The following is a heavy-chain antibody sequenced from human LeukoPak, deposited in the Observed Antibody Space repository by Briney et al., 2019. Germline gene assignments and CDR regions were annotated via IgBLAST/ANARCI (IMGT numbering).Heavy chain of an antibody. V-gene: IGHV1-46*01. J-gene: IGHJ4*02. Sequence: ASVKVSCKASGYTFTSYYMHWVRQAPGQGLEWMGIINPSGGSTSYAQKFQGRVTMTRDMSTSTVYMELSSLRSEDTAVYYCVRVPWRLQFFDYWGQGTLVTVSS. CDR2: INPSGGST. CDR3: VRVPWRLQFFDY. D-gene: IGHD5-24*01. CDR1: GYTFTSYY.